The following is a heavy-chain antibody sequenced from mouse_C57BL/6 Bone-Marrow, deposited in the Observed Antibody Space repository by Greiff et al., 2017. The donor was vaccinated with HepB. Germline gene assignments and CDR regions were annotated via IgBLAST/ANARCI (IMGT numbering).Heavy chain of an antibody. D-gene: IGHD2-5*01. J-gene: IGHJ4*01. CDR1: GYTFTSYW. CDR2: IDPSDSYT. Sequence: LQQPGAELVMPGASVKLSCKASGYTFTSYWMHWVKQRPGQGLEWIGEIDPSDSYTNYNQKFKGKSTLTVDKSSSTAYMQLSSLTSEDSAVYYCARKSNYLYYYAMDYWGQGTSVTVSS. V-gene: IGHV1-69*01. CDR3: ARKSNYLYYYAMDY.